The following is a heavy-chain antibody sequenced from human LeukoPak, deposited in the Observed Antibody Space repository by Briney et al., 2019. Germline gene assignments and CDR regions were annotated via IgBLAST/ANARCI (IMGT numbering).Heavy chain of an antibody. CDR2: ISSNGGST. Sequence: PGGSLRLSCAASGFTFSSYAMHWVRQAPGKGLEYVSAISSNGGSTYYANSVKGRFTISRDNSKNTLYLQMGSLRAEDMAVYYCATTFRRIADVRGQGTTVTVSS. V-gene: IGHV3-64*01. CDR1: GFTFSSYA. J-gene: IGHJ6*02. CDR3: ATTFRRIADV. D-gene: IGHD2/OR15-2a*01.